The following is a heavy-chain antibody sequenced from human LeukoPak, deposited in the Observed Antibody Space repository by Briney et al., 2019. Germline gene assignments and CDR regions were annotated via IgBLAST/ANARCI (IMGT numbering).Heavy chain of an antibody. J-gene: IGHJ4*02. CDR2: TDHSGST. CDR3: AGVEGRTDDY. D-gene: IGHD3-10*01. Sequence: PSEALSLTCSVYGRSFNGTYWSWIRQSPGKRLEWIGETDHSGSTLYNPSLKNRVTISVGPSKNQFSLKLTSVTAADTAVYYCAGVEGRTDDYWGQGTLVTVSS. V-gene: IGHV4-34*01. CDR1: GRSFNGTY.